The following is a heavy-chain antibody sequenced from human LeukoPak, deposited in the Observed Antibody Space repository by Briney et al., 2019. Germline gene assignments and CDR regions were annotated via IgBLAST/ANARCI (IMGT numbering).Heavy chain of an antibody. V-gene: IGHV7-4-1*02. D-gene: IGHD3-9*01. Sequence: ASVKVSCKASGYTFTSYGISWVRQAPGQGLEWMGWINTNTGNPTYAQGFTGRFVFSLDTSVSTAYLQISSLKAEDTAVYYCARTPLPYYDILTGYSRFDYWGQGTLVTVSS. CDR1: GYTFTSYG. J-gene: IGHJ4*02. CDR2: INTNTGNP. CDR3: ARTPLPYYDILTGYSRFDY.